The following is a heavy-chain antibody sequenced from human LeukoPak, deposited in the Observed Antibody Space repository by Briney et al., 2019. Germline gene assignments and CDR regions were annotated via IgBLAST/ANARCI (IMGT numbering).Heavy chain of an antibody. D-gene: IGHD3-16*02. V-gene: IGHV4-39*07. Sequence: KPSETLSLTCTVSGGSISSSSYYWGWIRQPPGKGLEWIGSIYYSGSTYYNPSLKSRVTISVDTSKNQFSLKLSSVTAADTAVYYCARDLEDHTFGRLGELSFGAFDIWGQGTMVTVSS. CDR2: IYYSGST. CDR3: ARDLEDHTFGRLGELSFGAFDI. J-gene: IGHJ3*02. CDR1: GGSISSSSYY.